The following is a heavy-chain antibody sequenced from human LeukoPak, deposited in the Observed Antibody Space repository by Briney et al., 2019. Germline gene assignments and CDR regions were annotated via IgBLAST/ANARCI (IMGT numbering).Heavy chain of an antibody. Sequence: AGGSLRLSCAASGFTVSSNYMSWVRQAPGKGLEWVSVIYSGGSTYYADSVKGRFSISRDNVDNVVHLQMSSLRNEDTAFYYCARVAVAGPTGWFDSWGQGTLVTVSS. CDR3: ARVAVAGPTGWFDS. D-gene: IGHD6-19*01. CDR1: GFTVSSNY. J-gene: IGHJ5*01. V-gene: IGHV3-53*01. CDR2: IYSGGST.